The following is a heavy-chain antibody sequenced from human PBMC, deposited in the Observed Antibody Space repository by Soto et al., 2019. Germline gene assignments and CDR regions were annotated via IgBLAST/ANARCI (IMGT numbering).Heavy chain of an antibody. CDR1: GFSLTTSGVG. Sequence: QITLKESGPTVVKPTETLTLTCTFSGFSLTTSGVGVGWVRQSPGKAPEWLALIYWDDDKRYSTSLNSRLIITNENSKNQVVLEMANVEPADTATYYCAHRVLRTVFGLVTTTAIYFDFWGPGTPVVVSS. CDR2: IYWDDDK. J-gene: IGHJ4*02. CDR3: AHRVLRTVFGLVTTTAIYFDF. V-gene: IGHV2-5*02. D-gene: IGHD3-3*01.